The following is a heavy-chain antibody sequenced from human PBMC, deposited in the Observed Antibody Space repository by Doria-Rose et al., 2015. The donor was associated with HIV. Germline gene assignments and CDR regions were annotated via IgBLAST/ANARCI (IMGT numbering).Heavy chain of an antibody. J-gene: IGHJ5*02. CDR2: IFSTSRST. Sequence: QVQLQESGPGLVKPSETLSLTCTVSSGSVSTYYWSWIRQPPGKGLEWIGYIFSTSRSTNYNPSLTSRVTISVDTSKNQLPLKLTSVTAADTAVYYCARHTHCSDHSALHPWGQGTLVTVSS. V-gene: IGHV4-4*09. D-gene: IGHD6-19*01. CDR3: ARHTHCSDHSALHP. CDR1: SGSVSTYY.